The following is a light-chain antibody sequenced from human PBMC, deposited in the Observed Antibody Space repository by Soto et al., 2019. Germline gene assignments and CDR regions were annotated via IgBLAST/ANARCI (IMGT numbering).Light chain of an antibody. CDR2: AAS. CDR3: QQRSNWPKLT. Sequence: EIVLKQSPTTLSFSSGERTTLPFRASQRVCNFFAWYPQKPGQAPRLPIYAASNRATCIPARFSGSGSGTDFTLTISSLEPEDFAVYYCQQRSNWPKLTFGGGTKGEIK. V-gene: IGKV3-11*01. CDR1: QRVCNF. J-gene: IGKJ4*01.